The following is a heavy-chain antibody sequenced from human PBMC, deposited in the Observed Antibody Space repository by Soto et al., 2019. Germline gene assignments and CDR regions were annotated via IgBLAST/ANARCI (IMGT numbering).Heavy chain of an antibody. V-gene: IGHV1-18*01. D-gene: IGHD1-1*01. CDR2: ISTLNGNN. CDR1: GYDYVTYA. Sequence: QAQLVQSGAEVKKTGASVTVSCKASGYDYVTYAITWVRQRPGPGLEWMGWISTLNGNNNYAQNFQGRVNMTTDTATRIVNLELRSPRSDDTAVYYCARRVHVWLPDYYGMEVWGKGTTVTVYS. CDR3: ARRVHVWLPDYYGMEV. J-gene: IGHJ6*04.